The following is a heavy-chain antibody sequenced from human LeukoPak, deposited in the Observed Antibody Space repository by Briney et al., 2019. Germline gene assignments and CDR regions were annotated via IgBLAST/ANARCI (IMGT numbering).Heavy chain of an antibody. D-gene: IGHD6-6*01. J-gene: IGHJ6*03. V-gene: IGHV1-8*01. CDR2: MNADSGNT. Sequence: ASVKVSCKASGYTFTSYDINWVRQATGQGLEWMGWMNADSGNTGYAQKFQGRVTMTRNTSISTAYMELSSLRSEDTAVYYCARALYSSSIRFYYYMDVWGKGTTVTVSS. CDR3: ARALYSSSIRFYYYMDV. CDR1: GYTFTSYD.